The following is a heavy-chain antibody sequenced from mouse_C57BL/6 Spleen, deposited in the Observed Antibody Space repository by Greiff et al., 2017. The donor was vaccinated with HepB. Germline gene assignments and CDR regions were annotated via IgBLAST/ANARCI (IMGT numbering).Heavy chain of an antibody. D-gene: IGHD2-1*01. CDR2: IYPGDGDT. V-gene: IGHV1-82*01. CDR3: ARSGIYYGQDWYFDV. Sequence: QVQLQQSGPELVKPGASVKISCKASGYAFSSSWMNWVKQRPGKGLEWIGRIYPGDGDTNYNGKFKGKATLTADKSSSTAYMQLSSLTSEDSAVYFCARSGIYYGQDWYFDVWGTGTTVTVSS. CDR1: GYAFSSSW. J-gene: IGHJ1*03.